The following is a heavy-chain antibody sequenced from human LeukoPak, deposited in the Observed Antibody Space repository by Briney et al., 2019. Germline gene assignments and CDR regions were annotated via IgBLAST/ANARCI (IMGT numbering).Heavy chain of an antibody. D-gene: IGHD4-17*01. CDR3: AREGRVGTTVTTWYFQH. Sequence: PGRSLRLSCAASGFTFSSYGMHWVRQAPGKGLEWVAVIWYDGSNKYYADSVKGRFTISRDNSKNTLYLQMNSLRAEDTAVYYCAREGRVGTTVTTWYFQHWGQGTLVTVSS. CDR2: IWYDGSNK. CDR1: GFTFSSYG. J-gene: IGHJ1*01. V-gene: IGHV3-33*01.